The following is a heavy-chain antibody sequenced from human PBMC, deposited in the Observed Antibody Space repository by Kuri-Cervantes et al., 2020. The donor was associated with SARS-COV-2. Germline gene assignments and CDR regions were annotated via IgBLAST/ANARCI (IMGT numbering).Heavy chain of an antibody. V-gene: IGHV3-23*01. J-gene: IGHJ5*02. CDR1: GFTFSSYA. D-gene: IGHD2-2*02. Sequence: GGSLRLSCAASGFTFSSYAMSWVRQAPGKWLEWVSAISGSGGSTYYADSVKGRFTISRDNSKNTLYLQMNSLRAEDTAVYYCAKDLTFVVAAPAVIRATKALPITWGQGTLVTVSS. CDR3: AKDLTFVVAAPAVIRATKALPIT. CDR2: ISGSGGST.